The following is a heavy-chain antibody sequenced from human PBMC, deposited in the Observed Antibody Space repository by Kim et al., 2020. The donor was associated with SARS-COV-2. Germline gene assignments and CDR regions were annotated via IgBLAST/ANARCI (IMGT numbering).Heavy chain of an antibody. Sequence: GGSLRLSCAASGFTFDDYAMHWVRQAPGKGLEWVSGISWNSGSIGYADSVKGRFTISRDNAKNSLYLQMNSLRAEDTALYYCAKARTTVTMVWYFDLWGRGTLVTVSS. CDR3: AKARTTVTMVWYFDL. J-gene: IGHJ2*01. CDR1: GFTFDDYA. CDR2: ISWNSGSI. D-gene: IGHD4-17*01. V-gene: IGHV3-9*01.